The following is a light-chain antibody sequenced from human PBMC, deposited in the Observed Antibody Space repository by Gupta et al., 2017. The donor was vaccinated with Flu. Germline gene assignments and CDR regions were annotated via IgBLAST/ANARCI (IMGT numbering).Light chain of an antibody. CDR2: KAS. J-gene: IGKJ2*03. CDR3: QRYNSYSVS. V-gene: IGKV1-5*03. CDR1: QSISSW. Sequence: PSTLSASVGDRVTITCRASQSISSWLAWYQQKPGKAPKLLIYKASSVESGVPSRFSGSGSGTEFTLTISSLQPDDFATYYCQRYNSYSVSFGQGTKLEIK.